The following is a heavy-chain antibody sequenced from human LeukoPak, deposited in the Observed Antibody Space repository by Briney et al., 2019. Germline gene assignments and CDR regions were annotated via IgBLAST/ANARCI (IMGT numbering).Heavy chain of an antibody. D-gene: IGHD1-26*01. CDR3: AKVRYSGSYYAPFDY. CDR2: ISWNSGSI. CDR1: GFTFDDYA. J-gene: IGHJ4*02. V-gene: IGHV3-9*01. Sequence: GGSLRLSCAASGFTFDDYAMHWVRRAPGKGLEWVSGISWNSGSIGYADSVKGRFTISRDNAKNSLYLQMNSLRAEDTALYYCAKVRYSGSYYAPFDYWGQGTLVTVSS.